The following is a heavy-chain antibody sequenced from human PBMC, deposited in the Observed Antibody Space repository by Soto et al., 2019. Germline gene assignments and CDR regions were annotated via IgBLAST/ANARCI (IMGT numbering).Heavy chain of an antibody. CDR1: GFTFTSHW. CDR3: ARDNSRTKSWWLDA. J-gene: IGHJ5*02. D-gene: IGHD2-2*01. CDR2: INPNGDST. V-gene: IGHV1-46*01. Sequence: ASVKVSCKASGFTFTSHWMHWVRQAPGQGLEWMGLINPNGDSTMYAQKFQGRVTVTRDTSTSTLYMELSSLRSEDTAVYFCARDNSRTKSWWLDAWGQGTLVSVSS.